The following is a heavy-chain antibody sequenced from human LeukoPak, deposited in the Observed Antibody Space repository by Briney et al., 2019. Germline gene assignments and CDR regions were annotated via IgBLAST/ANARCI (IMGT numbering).Heavy chain of an antibody. CDR2: ISAYNGNT. CDR3: ARLDCSSTSCYLGWFDP. D-gene: IGHD2-2*01. J-gene: IGHJ5*02. CDR1: GGTFSSYA. V-gene: IGHV1-18*01. Sequence: ASVKVSCKASGGTFSSYAISWVRQAPGQGLEWMGWISAYNGNTNYAQKLQGRVTMTTDTSTSTAYMELRSLRSDDTAVYYCARLDCSSTSCYLGWFDPWGQGTLVTVSS.